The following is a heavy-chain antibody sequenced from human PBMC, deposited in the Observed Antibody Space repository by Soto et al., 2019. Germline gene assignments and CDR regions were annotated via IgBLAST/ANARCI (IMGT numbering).Heavy chain of an antibody. CDR3: ARGLLTVTTLGFDY. J-gene: IGHJ4*02. V-gene: IGHV3-11*05. Sequence: GGSLRLSCAASGFTFSDYYMSWIRQAPGKGLEWISYISSSSTYTNYADSVKGRFTISRDNAKKSLFLQMNSLRAEDTAVYYCARGLLTVTTLGFDYWGQGTLVTVSS. D-gene: IGHD4-4*01. CDR1: GFTFSDYY. CDR2: ISSSSTYT.